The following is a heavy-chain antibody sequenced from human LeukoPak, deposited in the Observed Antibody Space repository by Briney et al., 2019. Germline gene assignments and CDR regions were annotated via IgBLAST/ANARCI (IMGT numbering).Heavy chain of an antibody. J-gene: IGHJ3*01. V-gene: IGHV5-51*01. Sequence: GESLKISCEGSGYMFSNYWIGWVRQMPGKGLEWMGIIYPGDSDTTYSPSFQGQVTISADTSINTAYVQWTSLKASDTAMYYCASTDPRHDGFALWGPGTKVTVSS. D-gene: IGHD4-17*01. CDR3: ASTDPRHDGFAL. CDR2: IYPGDSDT. CDR1: GYMFSNYW.